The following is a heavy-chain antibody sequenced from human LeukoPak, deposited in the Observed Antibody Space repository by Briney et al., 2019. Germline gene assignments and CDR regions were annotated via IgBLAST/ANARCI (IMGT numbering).Heavy chain of an antibody. D-gene: IGHD1-1*01. Sequence: KPSETLSLTCTVSGGSISSSSYYWGWIRQPPGKGLEWIGRIYYSGSTYYNPSLKSRVTISVDTSKNQFSLKLSSVTAADTAVYYCARGYNWNEAYFDYWGQGTLVTVSS. CDR1: GGSISSSSYY. J-gene: IGHJ4*02. V-gene: IGHV4-39*07. CDR2: IYYSGST. CDR3: ARGYNWNEAYFDY.